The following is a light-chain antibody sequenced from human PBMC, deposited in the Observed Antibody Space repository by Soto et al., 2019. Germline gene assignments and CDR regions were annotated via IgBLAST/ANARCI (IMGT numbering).Light chain of an antibody. CDR3: QQYYNIPPT. CDR2: WAS. CDR1: QSVFFNSNNKNY. J-gene: IGKJ1*01. V-gene: IGKV4-1*01. Sequence: DIVMTQSPDSLAVSLGERATINCKSSQSVFFNSNNKNYLAWYQQKPGQPPKLLIYWASTRESGVPDRFSGRGSGTDVTLTSSSLQAEDVAVYYCQQYYNIPPTFGQGTKVEI.